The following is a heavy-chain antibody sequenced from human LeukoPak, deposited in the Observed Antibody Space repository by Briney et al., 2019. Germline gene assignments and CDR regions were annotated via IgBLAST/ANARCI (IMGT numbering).Heavy chain of an antibody. CDR1: GFTFSSYW. CDR3: ARGYYYDSSGYWAY. J-gene: IGHJ4*02. CDR2: IKQDGSEK. Sequence: GGSLRLSCAASGFTFSSYWMSWVRQAPGKGLEWVANIKQDGSEKYYVDSVKGQFTISRDNAKNSLYLQMNSLRAEDTAVYYCARGYYYDSSGYWAYWGQGTLVTVSS. V-gene: IGHV3-7*01. D-gene: IGHD3-22*01.